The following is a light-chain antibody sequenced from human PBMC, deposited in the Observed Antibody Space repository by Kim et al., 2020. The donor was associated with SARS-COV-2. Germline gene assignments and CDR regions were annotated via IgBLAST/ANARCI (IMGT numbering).Light chain of an antibody. CDR3: QHYNAFPPS. V-gene: IGKV1-16*01. Sequence: DIQMTQSPSSLSASLGDRVTITCRASQDISSYVAWFQQKPGKAPQSLIYSASKLQTGVPSRFSGSGSGKDFTLTITSLQPEDFATYYCQHYNAFPPSFGQGTILEI. CDR1: QDISSY. CDR2: SAS. J-gene: IGKJ2*01.